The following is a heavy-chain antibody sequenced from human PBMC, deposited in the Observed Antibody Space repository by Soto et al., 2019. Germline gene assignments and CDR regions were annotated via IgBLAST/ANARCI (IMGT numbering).Heavy chain of an antibody. J-gene: IGHJ4*02. D-gene: IGHD2-8*01. V-gene: IGHV3-74*01. CDR2: INPGGSIT. CDR1: GFTFSSYW. Sequence: GGSLRLSCAASGFTFSSYWMHWVRQAPGKGLVWVSRINPGGSITAYADSVKGRFTISRDNAKNTLYLQMNSLRGDETAVYYCARVPTGKYGVWNYWGQGTLVTV. CDR3: ARVPTGKYGVWNY.